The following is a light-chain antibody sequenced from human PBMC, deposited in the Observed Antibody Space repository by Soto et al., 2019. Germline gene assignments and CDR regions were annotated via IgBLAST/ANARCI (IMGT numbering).Light chain of an antibody. CDR3: QQYYSTPRT. V-gene: IGKV4-1*01. J-gene: IGKJ1*01. CDR2: WAS. Sequence: DIVMTQSPDSLAVSLGERATINCKSSQSVLYSSNNKNYLAWYQQKPGQPPKLLIFWASSRKSGVPDRFSGSGSGTDFTLTISSLQAEDVAVYYCQQYYSTPRTFGQVTKVEIK. CDR1: QSVLYSSNNKNY.